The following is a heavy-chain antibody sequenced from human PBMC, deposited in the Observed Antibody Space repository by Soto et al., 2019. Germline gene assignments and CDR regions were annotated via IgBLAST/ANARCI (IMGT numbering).Heavy chain of an antibody. Sequence: GGSLRLSCAASGFTFSSYGMHWVRQAPGKGLEWVAVIWYDGSNKYYADSVKGRFTISRDNSKNTLYLQMNSLRAEDTAVYYCARASDYYDSSGYYEHFDYWGQGTLVTVSS. J-gene: IGHJ4*02. CDR3: ARASDYYDSSGYYEHFDY. CDR2: IWYDGSNK. CDR1: GFTFSSYG. D-gene: IGHD3-22*01. V-gene: IGHV3-33*01.